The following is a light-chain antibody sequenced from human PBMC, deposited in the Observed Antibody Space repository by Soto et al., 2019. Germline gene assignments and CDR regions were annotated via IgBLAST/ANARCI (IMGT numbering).Light chain of an antibody. CDR3: AAWDDSLNGWV. Sequence: QSVLNQPPSASGTPGQRVTIPCSGSSSNIGSNTVNWYQLLPGTAPKLLIYSNNQRPSGVPDRFSGSKSGTSASLAISGLQSEDEADYYCAAWDDSLNGWVFGGGTKLTVL. J-gene: IGLJ3*02. CDR2: SNN. V-gene: IGLV1-44*01. CDR1: SSNIGSNT.